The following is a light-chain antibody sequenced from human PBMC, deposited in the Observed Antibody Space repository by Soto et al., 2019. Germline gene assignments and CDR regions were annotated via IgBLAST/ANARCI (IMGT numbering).Light chain of an antibody. CDR1: QDISNY. CDR3: QQYDNLPFT. J-gene: IGKJ3*01. CDR2: GAS. Sequence: DIQMTQSPSSLSASVGDRVTITCQASQDISNYLNWYQQIPGQAPKLLIYGASNLETGVPSRFSGSASGTDFSFTISSLQPEDSATYYCQQYDNLPFTFGPGTKVDIK. V-gene: IGKV1-33*01.